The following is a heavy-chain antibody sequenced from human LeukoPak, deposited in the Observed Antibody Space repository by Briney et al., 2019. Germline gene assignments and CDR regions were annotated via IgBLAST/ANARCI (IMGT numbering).Heavy chain of an antibody. V-gene: IGHV4-34*01. D-gene: IGHD1-7*01. CDR1: GGSFSGYY. CDR2: INHSGST. CDR3: VRLGTGTTFSDY. Sequence: SETLSLTCAVYGGSFSGYYWSWIRQPPGKGLEWIGEINHSGSTNYNPSLKSRVTISVDTSKNQFSLKLSSVTAADTAVYYCVRLGTGTTFSDYWGQGTLVTVSS. J-gene: IGHJ4*02.